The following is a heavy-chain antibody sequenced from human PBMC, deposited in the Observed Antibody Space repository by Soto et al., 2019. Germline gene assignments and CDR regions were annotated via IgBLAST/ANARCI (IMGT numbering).Heavy chain of an antibody. CDR3: AKEGDTAMVLVYYYYGMDV. V-gene: IGHV3-30*18. CDR1: GFTFSSYG. CDR2: ISYDGSNK. Sequence: QVQLVESGGGVVQPGRSLRLSCAASGFTFSSYGMHWVRQAPGKGLEWVAVISYDGSNKYYADSVKGRFTISRDNSKNTLYLQMNSRRAEDTAVYYCAKEGDTAMVLVYYYYGMDVWGQGTTITVSS. J-gene: IGHJ6*02. D-gene: IGHD5-18*01.